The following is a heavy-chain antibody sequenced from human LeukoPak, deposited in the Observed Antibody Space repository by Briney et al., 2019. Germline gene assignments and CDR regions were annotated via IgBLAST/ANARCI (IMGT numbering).Heavy chain of an antibody. D-gene: IGHD1-1*01. CDR2: IKSKTDGGTT. CDR3: AARYNWNDLAY. J-gene: IGHJ4*02. Sequence: GGSLRLSCAASGFTFTNAWMSWVRQAPGKGLEWVCRIKSKTDGGTTDYAAPGEGRFTISRDDSKNTLYLQMNSLKTEDRAVYYCAARYNWNDLAYWGQGTLVTVSS. V-gene: IGHV3-15*01. CDR1: GFTFTNAW.